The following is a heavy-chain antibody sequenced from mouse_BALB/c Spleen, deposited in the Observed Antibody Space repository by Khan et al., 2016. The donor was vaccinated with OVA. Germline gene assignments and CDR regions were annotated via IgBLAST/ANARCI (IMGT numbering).Heavy chain of an antibody. Sequence: QVQLQQSGAELAKPGASVKMSCKASGYTFNTYWMHWIKQRPGQGLEWIGYINPSTGYIKYNQKFKDKATLTTDKSSSTAYIQLNSLTYDESAVYYCTSRGSYGIFAYWGQGTLVTVSA. CDR2: INPSTGYI. J-gene: IGHJ3*01. CDR3: TSRGSYGIFAY. CDR1: GYTFNTYW. V-gene: IGHV1-7*01. D-gene: IGHD2-10*02.